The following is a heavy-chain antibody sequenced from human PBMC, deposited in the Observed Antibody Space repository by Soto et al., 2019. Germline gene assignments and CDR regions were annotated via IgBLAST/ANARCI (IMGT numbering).Heavy chain of an antibody. V-gene: IGHV4-34*01. CDR1: GGSFSGYF. CDR3: SRRGPTYSGSGTLSGFIDY. Sequence: QVQLQQRGAGLVKPSETLSLTCEVYGGSFSGYFWTWIRQAPGKGLEWIGETNHRGSTNYNPSLTSRIIISVDTSKSQFSMKLSSVTAADTAVYYCSRRGPTYSGSGTLSGFIDYWGQGILVTVSS. J-gene: IGHJ4*02. CDR2: TNHRGST. D-gene: IGHD3-10*01.